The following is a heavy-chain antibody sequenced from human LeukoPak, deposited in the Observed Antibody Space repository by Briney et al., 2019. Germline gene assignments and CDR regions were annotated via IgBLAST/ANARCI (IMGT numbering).Heavy chain of an antibody. CDR3: AKDGDTMSGTYYYDMDV. D-gene: IGHD1-26*01. CDR1: GFTFRSYG. J-gene: IGHJ6*03. V-gene: IGHV3-30*02. CDR2: TRYDGNNK. Sequence: GGSLRLSCAASGFTFRSYGMHWVRQAPGKGLEWVAFTRYDGNNKYYADSVKGRFTISRDNSKNTLYLQMNSLRGEDTAVYYCAKDGDTMSGTYYYDMDVWGKGTTVTIS.